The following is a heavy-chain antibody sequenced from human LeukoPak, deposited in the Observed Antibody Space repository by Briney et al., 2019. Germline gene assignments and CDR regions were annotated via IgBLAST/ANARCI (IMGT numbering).Heavy chain of an antibody. Sequence: PSETLSLTCTVSGGSISSYSWSWIRQPPGKGLEWIAYIFYSGSTNYNPPLKSRVTISVDTSKNQFSLKLSSVTAADTAVYYCARDADYGGYYYFDYWGQGTLVTVSS. J-gene: IGHJ4*02. CDR2: IFYSGST. D-gene: IGHD4-23*01. CDR3: ARDADYGGYYYFDY. V-gene: IGHV4-59*01. CDR1: GGSISSYS.